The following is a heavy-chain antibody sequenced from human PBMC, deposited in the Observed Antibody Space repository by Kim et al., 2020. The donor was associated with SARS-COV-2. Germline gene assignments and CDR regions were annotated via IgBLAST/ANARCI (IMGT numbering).Heavy chain of an antibody. J-gene: IGHJ6*02. CDR2: IYHSGST. V-gene: IGHV4-4*02. D-gene: IGHD6-19*01. CDR1: GGSISSSNW. CDR3: ARVDSSGWYGAYYYGMDV. Sequence: SETLSPTCAVSGGSISSSNWWSWVRQPPGKGLEWIGEIYHSGSTNYNPSLKSRVTISVDKSKNQFSLNLNSVTAADTAVYYCARVDSSGWYGAYYYGMDVWGQGTTVTVSS.